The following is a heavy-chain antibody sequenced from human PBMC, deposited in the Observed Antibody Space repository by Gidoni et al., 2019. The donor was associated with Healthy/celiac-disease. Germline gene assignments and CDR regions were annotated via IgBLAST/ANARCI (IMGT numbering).Heavy chain of an antibody. CDR1: GGSISSSSYY. Sequence: QLQLQESGPGLVKPSETLSLTCTVSGGSISSSSYYWGWIRQPPGKGLEWIGSIYYSGSTYYNPSLKSRVTISVDTYKTQFSLKLSSVTAADTAVYYCARHSSGWYHYYYYMDVWGKGTTVTVSS. V-gene: IGHV4-39*01. J-gene: IGHJ6*03. CDR3: ARHSSGWYHYYYYMDV. D-gene: IGHD6-19*01. CDR2: IYYSGST.